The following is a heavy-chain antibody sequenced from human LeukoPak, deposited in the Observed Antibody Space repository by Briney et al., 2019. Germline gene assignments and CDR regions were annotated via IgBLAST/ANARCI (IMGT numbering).Heavy chain of an antibody. D-gene: IGHD2-2*02. Sequence: GGSLRLSCAASGFTFSSYAMTWVRQAPGKGLGWVSSISSSSGYKYYADSVKGRFTISRDNAKNSLYLRMNSLRAEDTAVYYCARDETYCSSTTCYNDYWGQGTLVTVSS. J-gene: IGHJ4*02. CDR1: GFTFSSYA. V-gene: IGHV3-21*01. CDR3: ARDETYCSSTTCYNDY. CDR2: ISSSSGYK.